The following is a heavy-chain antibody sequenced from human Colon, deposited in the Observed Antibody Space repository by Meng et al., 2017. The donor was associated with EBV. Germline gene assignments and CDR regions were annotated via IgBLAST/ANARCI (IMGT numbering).Heavy chain of an antibody. CDR1: GYTFTNYG. CDR2: ISAYNGNT. CDR3: ARVEVGITSGDY. D-gene: IGHD1-26*01. J-gene: IGHJ4*02. Sequence: QAPLVQSGGEVKKPVASVNVSCNASGYTFTNYGITWVRQAPGQGLEWMGWISAYNGNTNYAQTLQGRLTMTTDTSTSTAYMELRSLRSDDTAVYYCARVEVGITSGDYWGQGTLVTVSS. V-gene: IGHV1-18*01.